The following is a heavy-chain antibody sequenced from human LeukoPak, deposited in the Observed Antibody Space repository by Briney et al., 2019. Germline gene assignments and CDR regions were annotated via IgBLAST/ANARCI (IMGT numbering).Heavy chain of an antibody. CDR1: VGTFRSYA. CDR3: AIFQGTYGDNENDY. CDR2: IIPMINTP. J-gene: IGHJ4*02. D-gene: IGHD4-17*01. V-gene: IGHV1-69*13. Sequence: ASVKVSCKASVGTFRSYAITWVRHAPGKGLEWMGGIIPMINTPKYAHKFHGRVSTTADESTSTGYMEVSSLRSEDTAVYYCAIFQGTYGDNENDYGGQGTLVTVSS.